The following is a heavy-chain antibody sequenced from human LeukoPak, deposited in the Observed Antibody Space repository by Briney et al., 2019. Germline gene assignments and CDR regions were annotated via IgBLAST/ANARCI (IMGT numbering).Heavy chain of an antibody. Sequence: GGSLRLSCAASGFTFSSIAMTWVRQAPGKGLEWVSTIRSNGETTYNADSVKGRFTISRDNSKKTLYLQLDSLRVEDTAIYYCAKGQELDDGVFDSWGQGTLVTVSS. V-gene: IGHV3-23*01. CDR3: AKGQELDDGVFDS. D-gene: IGHD1-1*01. CDR2: IRSNGETT. J-gene: IGHJ4*02. CDR1: GFTFSSIA.